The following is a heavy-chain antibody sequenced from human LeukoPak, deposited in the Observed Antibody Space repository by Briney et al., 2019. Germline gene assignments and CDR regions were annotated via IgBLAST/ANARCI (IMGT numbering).Heavy chain of an antibody. CDR1: GGTFSSYA. CDR3: ARDLVGATAIDY. J-gene: IGHJ4*02. CDR2: IIPIFGTA. D-gene: IGHD1-26*01. Sequence: GASVKVSCKASGGTFSSYAISWVRQAPGQGLEWMGGIIPIFGTANYAQKFQGRVTITADKSTSTAYMELSSLRSEDTAVYYCARDLVGATAIDYWGQGTLVTVSS. V-gene: IGHV1-69*06.